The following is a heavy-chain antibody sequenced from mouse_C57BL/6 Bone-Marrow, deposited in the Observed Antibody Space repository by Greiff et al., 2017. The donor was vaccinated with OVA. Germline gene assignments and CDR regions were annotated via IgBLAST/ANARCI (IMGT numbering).Heavy chain of an antibody. Sequence: VQGVESGAELVRPGTSVKVSCKASGYAFTNYLIEWVKQRPGQGLEWIGVINPGSGGTNYNEKFKGKATLTADKSSSTAYMQLSSLTSEDSAVYFCARRVDCYYVSFDYWGQGTTLTVSS. CDR3: ARRVDCYYVSFDY. CDR2: INPGSGGT. CDR1: GYAFTNYL. J-gene: IGHJ2*01. D-gene: IGHD2-3*01. V-gene: IGHV1-54*01.